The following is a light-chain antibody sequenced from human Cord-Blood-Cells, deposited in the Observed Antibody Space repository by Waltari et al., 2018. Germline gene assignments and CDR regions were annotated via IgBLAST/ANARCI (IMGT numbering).Light chain of an antibody. Sequence: EIVLTQSHATLSLSPGERAPLSCRASQRVSSYLAWYQQKPGQAPRLPIYDASNRATGIPARFSGSGSGTDFTLTISSLEPEDFAVYYCQQRSNGPPWTFGQGTKVEIK. V-gene: IGKV3-11*01. CDR3: QQRSNGPPWT. CDR1: QRVSSY. CDR2: DAS. J-gene: IGKJ1*01.